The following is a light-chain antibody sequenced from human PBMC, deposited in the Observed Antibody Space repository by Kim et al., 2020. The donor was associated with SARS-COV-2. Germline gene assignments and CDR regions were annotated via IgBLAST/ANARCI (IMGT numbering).Light chain of an antibody. Sequence: GPTVTISCSGSSSNIGNNYVSWYQQLQGTAPKLLIYDNNKRPSGIPDRFSGSKSGTSATLGITGLQTGDEADYYCGTWDNGLSAGVFGGGTQLTVL. CDR2: DNN. V-gene: IGLV1-51*01. CDR1: SSNIGNNY. CDR3: GTWDNGLSAGV. J-gene: IGLJ3*02.